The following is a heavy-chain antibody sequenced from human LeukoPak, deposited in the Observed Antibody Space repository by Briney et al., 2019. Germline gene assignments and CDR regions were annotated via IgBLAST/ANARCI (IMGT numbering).Heavy chain of an antibody. Sequence: SETLSLTCTVSGDSISFYFWTWIRQPPGKGLEWIGYIYDSGSTNYNPSLKSRVTISVDTSKNQFSLKLSSVTAADTAVFYCASLTTADAFDIWGQGTMVTVSS. CDR1: GDSISFYF. D-gene: IGHD3-22*01. CDR2: IYDSGST. CDR3: ASLTTADAFDI. J-gene: IGHJ3*02. V-gene: IGHV4-59*01.